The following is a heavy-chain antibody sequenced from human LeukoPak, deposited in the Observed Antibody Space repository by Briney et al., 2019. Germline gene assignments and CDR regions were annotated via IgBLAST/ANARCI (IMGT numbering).Heavy chain of an antibody. D-gene: IGHD3-22*01. CDR1: GFPFSSYA. Sequence: GGSLRLSCAASGFPFSSYAMTWVRQAPGKGLGWVSGISSSGTGTNYAESVKGRFTISRDNSKNSLYLQMNSLRTEDTALYYCAKDWQYYYDSSGYLQHWGQGTLVTVSS. J-gene: IGHJ1*01. CDR3: AKDWQYYYDSSGYLQH. V-gene: IGHV3-23*01. CDR2: ISSSGTGT.